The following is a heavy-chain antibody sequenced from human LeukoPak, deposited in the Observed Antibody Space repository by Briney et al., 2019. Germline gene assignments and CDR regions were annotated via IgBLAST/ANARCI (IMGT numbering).Heavy chain of an antibody. D-gene: IGHD3-22*01. CDR2: ISAYNGNT. CDR3: ARDSGGYPFDY. Sequence: GASVKVSCKASGNTSNTYGISWVRQAPGQGLEWMGWISAYNGNTNYAQKLQGRVTMTTDTSTSTAYMELRSLRSDDTAVYYCARDSGGYPFDYWGQGTLVTVSP. CDR1: GNTSNTYG. V-gene: IGHV1-18*01. J-gene: IGHJ4*02.